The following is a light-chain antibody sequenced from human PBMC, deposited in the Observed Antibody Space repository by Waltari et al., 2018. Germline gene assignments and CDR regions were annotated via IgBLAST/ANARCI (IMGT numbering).Light chain of an antibody. Sequence: EVVMTQSPATLSVSPGGRATISCRASQSIATNLSWYQQRCGQAPRLLIFDAYTRANSNSGRLSGSGSGRADTLTLSSLLSGDSAVNYCQHYKRWPPSTFGQGTRLEI. CDR1: QSIATN. J-gene: IGKJ5*01. CDR2: DAY. V-gene: IGKV3-15*01. CDR3: QHYKRWPPST.